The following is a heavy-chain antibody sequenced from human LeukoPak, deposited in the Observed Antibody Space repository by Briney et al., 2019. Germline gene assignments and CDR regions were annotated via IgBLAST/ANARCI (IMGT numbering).Heavy chain of an antibody. CDR2: IRSTTDT. V-gene: IGHV3-73*01. D-gene: IGHD2/OR15-2a*01. Sequence: GGSLRRSCEAPGVTFSGSAMQWVRQASGKGLEWVGRIRSTTDTAYAASVKGRFTISRDDSKNTAYLQMNSLKTEDTAVYYCARLRHSNTDHYYYYGMDVWGQGTTVTVSS. CDR3: ARLRHSNTDHYYYYGMDV. J-gene: IGHJ6*02. CDR1: GVTFSGSA.